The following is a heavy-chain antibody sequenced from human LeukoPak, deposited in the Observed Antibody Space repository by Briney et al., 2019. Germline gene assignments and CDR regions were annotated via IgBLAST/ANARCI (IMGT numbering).Heavy chain of an antibody. D-gene: IGHD2-2*01. V-gene: IGHV1-18*01. CDR3: ARDKFPGYCSSTSCYNWFDP. CDR1: GYTFTSYG. CDR2: ISAYNGNT. Sequence: ASVKVSCKAFGYTFTSYGISWVRQAPGQGLEWMGWISAYNGNTNYAQKLQGRVTMTTDTSTSTAYMELRSLRSDDTAVYYCARDKFPGYCSSTSCYNWFDPWGQGTLVTVSS. J-gene: IGHJ5*02.